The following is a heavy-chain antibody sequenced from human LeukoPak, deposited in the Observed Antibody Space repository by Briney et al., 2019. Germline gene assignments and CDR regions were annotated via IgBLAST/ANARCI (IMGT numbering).Heavy chain of an antibody. V-gene: IGHV1-8*01. Sequence: ASVKVSCKASGYTFTSYDINWVRQATGQGLEWMGWMNPNSGNTGYAQKFQGRVTMTRNTSISTAYMELSNLRSEDTAVYYCARAHYDIFTGYLRRLSPAPIYFDYWGQGTLVTASS. D-gene: IGHD3-9*01. CDR3: ARAHYDIFTGYLRRLSPAPIYFDY. CDR1: GYTFTSYD. CDR2: MNPNSGNT. J-gene: IGHJ4*02.